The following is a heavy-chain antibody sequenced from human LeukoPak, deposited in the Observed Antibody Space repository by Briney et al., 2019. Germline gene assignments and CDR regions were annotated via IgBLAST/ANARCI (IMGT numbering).Heavy chain of an antibody. CDR3: ARELLGMDV. Sequence: GGSLRLSCAASGFTFSSYAMHWVRQAPGKGLEWVAVISYDGSNKYYADSVKGRFTISRDNSKNTLYLQMNSLRAEDTAVHYCARELLGMDVWGKGTTVTVSS. CDR1: GFTFSSYA. V-gene: IGHV3-30*04. D-gene: IGHD2-15*01. J-gene: IGHJ6*04. CDR2: ISYDGSNK.